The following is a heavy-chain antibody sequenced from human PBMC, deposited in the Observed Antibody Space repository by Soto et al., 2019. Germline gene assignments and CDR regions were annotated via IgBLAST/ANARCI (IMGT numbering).Heavy chain of an antibody. CDR3: ARRYGGNFDY. Sequence: SETLSLTCTVSGGSISSYYWSWFRQPPGKGLEWIGYIYYSGSTNYNPSLKSRVTISVDTSKNQFSLKLSSVTAADTAVYYCARRYGGNFDYWGQGTLVTISS. J-gene: IGHJ4*02. V-gene: IGHV4-59*01. CDR1: GGSISSYY. CDR2: IYYSGST. D-gene: IGHD1-26*01.